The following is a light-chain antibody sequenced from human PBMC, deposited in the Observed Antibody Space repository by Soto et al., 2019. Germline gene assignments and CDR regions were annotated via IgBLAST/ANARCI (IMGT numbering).Light chain of an antibody. V-gene: IGLV1-40*01. CDR2: GDS. CDR3: QSYDNSLSGSL. J-gene: IGLJ1*01. Sequence: SVVTQPPSVSGAPGQRVTISCTGSSSNIGAGYDVHWYQQLPGTAPKLLIYGDSNRPSGVPDRFSGSKSGTSTSLAITGLQAEDEADYYCQSYDNSLSGSLFGTGTKVTVL. CDR1: SSNIGAGYD.